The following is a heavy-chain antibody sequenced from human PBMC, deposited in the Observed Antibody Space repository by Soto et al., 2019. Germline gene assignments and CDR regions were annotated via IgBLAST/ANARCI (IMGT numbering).Heavy chain of an antibody. Sequence: QVQLVQSGAEVKKPGSSVKVSCKASGGTFSSYAISWVRQAPGQGLEWMGGVIPIFGTANYAQKFQGRVTITADESTSTAYMELSSLRSEDTAVYYCARDPLYCSSTSCYYYYGRDVWGQGTTVTVSS. V-gene: IGHV1-69*01. CDR2: VIPIFGTA. J-gene: IGHJ6*02. D-gene: IGHD2-2*01. CDR3: ARDPLYCSSTSCYYYYGRDV. CDR1: GGTFSSYA.